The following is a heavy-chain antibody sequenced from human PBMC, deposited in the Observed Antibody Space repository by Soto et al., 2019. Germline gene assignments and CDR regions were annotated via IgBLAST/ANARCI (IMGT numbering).Heavy chain of an antibody. J-gene: IGHJ4*02. CDR1: GFTFSSDG. CDR3: AKDRSYSDSWPSGPFDY. CDR2: ISYDGHNT. D-gene: IGHD6-13*01. Sequence: GGSLRLSCAASGFTFSSDGTHWVRQVPGKGLEWVAVISYDGHNTYYADSVKGRFTVSRDNSKNTLFLQMNSLRAEDTAVYYCAKDRSYSDSWPSGPFDYWGQGTLVTVS. V-gene: IGHV3-30*18.